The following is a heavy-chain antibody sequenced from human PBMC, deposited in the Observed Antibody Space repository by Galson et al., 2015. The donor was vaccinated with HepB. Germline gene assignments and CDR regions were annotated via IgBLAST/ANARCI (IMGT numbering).Heavy chain of an antibody. J-gene: IGHJ3*02. V-gene: IGHV1-46*01. D-gene: IGHD2-2*01. Sequence: SVKVSCKASGYTFTSYYMHWVRQAPGQGLEWMGIINPSGGSTSYAQKFQGRVTMTRDTSTSTVYMELSSLRSEDTAVYYCARAFLYCSSTSCSPSNDAFDIWGQGTMVTVSS. CDR2: INPSGGST. CDR3: ARAFLYCSSTSCSPSNDAFDI. CDR1: GYTFTSYY.